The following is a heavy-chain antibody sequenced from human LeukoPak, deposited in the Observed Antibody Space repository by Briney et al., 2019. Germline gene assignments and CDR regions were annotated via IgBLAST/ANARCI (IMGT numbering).Heavy chain of an antibody. CDR2: IYPGDSDT. CDR3: ARQGYTSSSRFDF. Sequence: GESLKISCHGSGYXFTSYWICWVRQMPGKGLEWMGTIYPGDSDTRYSPCFQGQVTISAERSISTTYLQWSSLQASDTAMSYCARQGYTSSSRFDFWGQGTLVTVSS. D-gene: IGHD6-6*01. CDR1: GYXFTSYW. V-gene: IGHV5-51*01. J-gene: IGHJ4*02.